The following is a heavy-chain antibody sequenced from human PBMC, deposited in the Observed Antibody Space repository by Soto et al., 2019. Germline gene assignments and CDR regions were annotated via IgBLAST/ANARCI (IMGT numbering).Heavy chain of an antibody. CDR1: GGWISRSRYY. D-gene: IGHD6-13*01. CDR3: ARHVSIAAAGTGPYFDY. V-gene: IGHV4-39*01. Sequence: AETRSLTGTGSGGWISRSRYYWGWIRQPPGKGLEWSGRIYDSGSTYYNPSLKGRVTISVDTSKNQFSLKLSSVTAADTAVYYCARHVSIAAAGTGPYFDYWGQGTLVT. J-gene: IGHJ4*02. CDR2: IYDSGST.